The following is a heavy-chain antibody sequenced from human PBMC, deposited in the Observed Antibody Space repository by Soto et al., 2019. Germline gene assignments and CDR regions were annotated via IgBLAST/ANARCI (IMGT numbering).Heavy chain of an antibody. J-gene: IGHJ3*01. Sequence: GGSLRLSCEASGFTFSNYAMAWIRQTPGEGPEWVSTIGGGDDIFYAESVQGRFIISRDDSRSTMYLQMDNLRVEDTAIYFCAKDSISYNGIYDAFDVWGQGTVVTVSS. V-gene: IGHV3-23*01. D-gene: IGHD3-3*02. CDR1: GFTFSNYA. CDR2: IGGGDDI. CDR3: AKDSISYNGIYDAFDV.